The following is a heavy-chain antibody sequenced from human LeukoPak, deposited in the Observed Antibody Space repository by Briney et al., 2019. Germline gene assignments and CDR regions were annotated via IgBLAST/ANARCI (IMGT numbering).Heavy chain of an antibody. CDR1: GFTFDDYA. J-gene: IGHJ4*02. CDR2: ISWDVGST. Sequence: GGSLRLSCAASGFTFDDYAMHWVRQAPGKDLEWVSLISWDVGSTYYADSVKGRFTISRHNSKNSLYLQMNSLRAEDTALYYCAKGGSGSTHFDYWGQGTLVTVSS. V-gene: IGHV3-43D*04. D-gene: IGHD1-26*01. CDR3: AKGGSGSTHFDY.